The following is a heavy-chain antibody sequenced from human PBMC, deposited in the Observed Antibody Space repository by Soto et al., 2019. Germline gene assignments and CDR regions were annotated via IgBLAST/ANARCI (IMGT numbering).Heavy chain of an antibody. CDR1: GYTLTELS. D-gene: IGHD3-22*01. CDR3: ATLRYDSSGYYYLNWFAP. J-gene: IGHJ5*02. CDR2: FDPEDGET. Sequence: ASVKVSCKVSGYTLTELSMHWVRQAPGKGLEWMGGFDPEDGETIYAQKFQGRVTMTEDTSTDTAYMELSSLRSEDTAVYYCATLRYDSSGYYYLNWFAPWGQGTLVTVSS. V-gene: IGHV1-24*01.